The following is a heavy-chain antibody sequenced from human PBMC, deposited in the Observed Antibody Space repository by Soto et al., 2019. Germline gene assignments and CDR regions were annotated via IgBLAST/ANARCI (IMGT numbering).Heavy chain of an antibody. CDR1: GFTFSSSW. Sequence: PGGSLRLSCAASGFTFSSSWMHWVRQAPGKGLVWVSRVSGDGSSTNYADSVKGRFTISRDNAKNTLYLQMNSLRAEDTAVYYCAKWAVGNFDWLLYPDAFDIWGQGTMVTVSS. CDR3: AKWAVGNFDWLLYPDAFDI. D-gene: IGHD3-9*01. CDR2: VSGDGSST. V-gene: IGHV3-74*01. J-gene: IGHJ3*02.